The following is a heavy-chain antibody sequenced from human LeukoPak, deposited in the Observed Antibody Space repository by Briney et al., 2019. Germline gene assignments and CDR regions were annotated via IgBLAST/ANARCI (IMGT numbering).Heavy chain of an antibody. J-gene: IGHJ3*02. CDR3: ARVGYDSSGYYYYAFDI. D-gene: IGHD3-22*01. Sequence: PSETLFLTCTVSGGSISSYYWSWIRQPAGKGLEWIGRIYTSGSTNYNPSLKSRVTMSVDTPKNQFSLKLSSVTAADTAVYYCARVGYDSSGYYYYAFDIWGQGTVVTVSS. CDR1: GGSISSYY. CDR2: IYTSGST. V-gene: IGHV4-4*07.